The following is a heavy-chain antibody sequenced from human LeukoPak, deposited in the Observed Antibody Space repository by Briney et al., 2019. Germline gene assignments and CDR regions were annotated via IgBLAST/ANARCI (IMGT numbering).Heavy chain of an antibody. J-gene: IGHJ1*01. Sequence: PGGSLRLSCAANGLTFTSWAMSWVRQAPGKGLEWVSGVSGNGVNTYYVDSVKGRFTISRDNSKNMLYLQMNSLRPEDTAMYYCSEHILVHWGQGTLVTVST. D-gene: IGHD2-21*01. CDR2: VSGNGVNT. CDR1: GLTFTSWA. V-gene: IGHV3-23*01. CDR3: SEHILVH.